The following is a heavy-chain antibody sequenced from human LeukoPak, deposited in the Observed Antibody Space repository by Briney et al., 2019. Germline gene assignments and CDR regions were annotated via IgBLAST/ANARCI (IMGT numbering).Heavy chain of an antibody. CDR1: GFTFSSYA. D-gene: IGHD2-8*01. J-gene: IGHJ4*02. CDR3: ARDGGYCTNGVCFCFDY. V-gene: IGHV3-30-3*01. CDR2: ISYDGSNK. Sequence: GGSLRLSCAASGFTFSSYAMHWVRQAPGKGLEWVAAISYDGSNKYYADSVKGRFTISRDNSKNTLYLQMNSLRAEDTAVYYCARDGGYCTNGVCFCFDYWGQGTLVTVSS.